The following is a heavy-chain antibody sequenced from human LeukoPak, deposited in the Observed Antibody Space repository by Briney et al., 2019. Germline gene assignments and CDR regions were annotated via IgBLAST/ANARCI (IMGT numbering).Heavy chain of an antibody. CDR3: ARDPITFGWLQMIDY. CDR1: GFTFSSYS. Sequence: GGSLRLSCAASGFTFSSYSMNWVRQAPGKGLERVSSISSSSSYIYYADSVKGRFTISRDNAKNSLYLQMNSLRAEDTAVYYCARDPITFGWLQMIDYWGQGTLVTVSS. CDR2: ISSSSSYI. V-gene: IGHV3-21*01. D-gene: IGHD5-24*01. J-gene: IGHJ4*02.